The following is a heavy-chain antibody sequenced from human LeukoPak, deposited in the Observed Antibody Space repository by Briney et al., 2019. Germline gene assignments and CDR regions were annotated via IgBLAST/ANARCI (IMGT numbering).Heavy chain of an antibody. V-gene: IGHV4-34*01. CDR1: GGSFSGYY. CDR2: INHSGST. CDR3: ARGPPYYYDSSGYYCR. Sequence: KSSETLSLTCAVYGGSFSGYYWSWIRQPPGKGLEWIGEINHSGSTNYNPSLKGRVTISVDTSKNQFSLKLSSVTAADTAVYYCARGPPYYYDSSGYYCRWGQGTLVTVSS. J-gene: IGHJ4*02. D-gene: IGHD3-22*01.